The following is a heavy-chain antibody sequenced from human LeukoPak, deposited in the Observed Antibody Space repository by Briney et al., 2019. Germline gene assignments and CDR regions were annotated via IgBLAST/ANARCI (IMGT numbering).Heavy chain of an antibody. V-gene: IGHV3-30-3*01. CDR2: ISDDGSRQ. CDR1: GFTFSNSA. CDR3: VKDRTGTYTLDY. Sequence: PERSLRLSCAATGFTFSNSAIHWSRQAPGKGLEWEAFISDDGSRQHYADSVKGRFTISRDNSKNTLNLQMNSLRAEDTAVYYCVKDRTGTYTLDYWGQGTLVTVSS. J-gene: IGHJ4*02. D-gene: IGHD3-10*01.